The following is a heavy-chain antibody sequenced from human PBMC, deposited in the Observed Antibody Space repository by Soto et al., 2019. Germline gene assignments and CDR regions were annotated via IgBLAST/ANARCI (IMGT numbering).Heavy chain of an antibody. D-gene: IGHD3-10*01. J-gene: IGHJ5*02. Sequence: QVQLVQSGAEVKKPGASVKVSCKASGYTFTSYYMHWVRQAPGQGLEWMGIINPSGGSTSYAQKFQGRVTMTRDTSTSTVYMELSSLRSEDTAVYYCARGRGVWFGELIAETMNWFDPWGQGTLVTVSS. CDR3: ARGRGVWFGELIAETMNWFDP. CDR2: INPSGGST. V-gene: IGHV1-46*01. CDR1: GYTFTSYY.